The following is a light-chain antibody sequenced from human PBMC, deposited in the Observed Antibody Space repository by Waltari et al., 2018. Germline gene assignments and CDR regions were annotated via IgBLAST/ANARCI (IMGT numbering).Light chain of an antibody. CDR2: IHN. Sequence: QYVLTQPPSASGAPGQSVTIACSGSTSNIGSSTLNWYQQLPGTAPKLLISIHNERPSGVPDRFSGSTSGTSASLAISGLQSEDEADYYCAAWDDSLNAWVFGGGTKLTVL. V-gene: IGLV1-44*01. CDR1: TSNIGSST. J-gene: IGLJ3*02. CDR3: AAWDDSLNAWV.